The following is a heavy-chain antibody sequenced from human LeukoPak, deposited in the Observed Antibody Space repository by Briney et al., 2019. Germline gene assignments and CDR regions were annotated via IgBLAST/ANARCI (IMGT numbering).Heavy chain of an antibody. CDR3: AKGGIAVIITTVPIDY. D-gene: IGHD3-22*01. V-gene: IGHV3-23*01. Sequence: GGSLRVSCAASGFRFSSYAMSWVRQAPGKGLEWVSVSGSGGNTYYADSVKGRFTISRDNSKNTLYLQMNSLRAEDTAVYYCAKGGIAVIITTVPIDYWGQGTLVTVSP. CDR2: SGSGGNT. J-gene: IGHJ4*02. CDR1: GFRFSSYA.